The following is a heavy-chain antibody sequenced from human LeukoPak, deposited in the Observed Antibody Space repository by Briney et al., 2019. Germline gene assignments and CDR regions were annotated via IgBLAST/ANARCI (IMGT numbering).Heavy chain of an antibody. CDR2: IYYSGST. D-gene: IGHD3-10*01. CDR3: ARAPVVRGVIALFFDY. V-gene: IGHV4-59*01. Sequence: ASETLSLTCTVSGGSISSYYWSWIRQPPGKGLEWIGYIYYSGSTNYNPSLKSRVTISVDTSKNQFSLKLSSVTAADTAVYYCARAPVVRGVIALFFDYWGQGTLVTVSS. CDR1: GGSISSYY. J-gene: IGHJ4*02.